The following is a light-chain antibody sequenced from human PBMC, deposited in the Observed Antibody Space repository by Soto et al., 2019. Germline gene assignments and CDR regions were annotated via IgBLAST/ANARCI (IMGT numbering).Light chain of an antibody. J-gene: IGKJ1*01. Sequence: DIQMTQSPSSLSASVRDRVTITCRASQGISNYLAWYQQTPGKVPKLLIYAASTLQSGIPSRFSGSGSGTDFTLTTSSLPPEDVATDYWQKYDSAPWTFGKGTKVEIK. CDR2: AAS. V-gene: IGKV1-27*01. CDR1: QGISNY. CDR3: QKYDSAPWT.